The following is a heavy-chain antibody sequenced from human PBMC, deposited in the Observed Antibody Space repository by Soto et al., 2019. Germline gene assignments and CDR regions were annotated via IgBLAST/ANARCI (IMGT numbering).Heavy chain of an antibody. D-gene: IGHD3-3*01. Sequence: ASVKVSCKASGYTFTSYGINWVRQAPGQGLELMGWISAYDGKTTYAEKFQGRVTLTTDTSTRTAYMELRSLRSDDTAIYYCARDPHEFWTSYWFDPWGQGTPVTVSS. J-gene: IGHJ5*02. V-gene: IGHV1-18*04. CDR3: ARDPHEFWTSYWFDP. CDR1: GYTFTSYG. CDR2: ISAYDGKT.